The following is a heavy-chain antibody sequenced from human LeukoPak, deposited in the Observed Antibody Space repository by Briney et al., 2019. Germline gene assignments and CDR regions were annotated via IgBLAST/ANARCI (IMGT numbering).Heavy chain of an antibody. V-gene: IGHV1-69*01. J-gene: IGHJ4*02. CDR3: ARSYRDYDILTGYYARFDY. CDR1: GYKFTTYW. D-gene: IGHD3-9*01. Sequence: KISCKSSGYKFTTYWIGWVRQMPGKGLEWMGGIIPIFGTANYAQKFQGRVTITADESTSTAYMELSSLRSEDTAVYYCARSYRDYDILTGYYARFDYWGQGTLVTVSS. CDR2: IIPIFGTA.